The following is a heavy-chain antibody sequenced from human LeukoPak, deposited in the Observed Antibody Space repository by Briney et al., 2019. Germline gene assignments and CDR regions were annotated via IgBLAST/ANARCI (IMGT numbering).Heavy chain of an antibody. J-gene: IGHJ6*02. V-gene: IGHV4-39*01. CDR2: IYYSGST. CDR3: ARHRDPDCTLCPVVV. CDR1: GGSISSSNYY. Sequence: SETLSLTCTVSGGSISSSNYYWGWIRQPPGKGLEWIGSIYYSGSTNYNPSLKSRVTISVDTSKNQFSLKLSSVTAADTAVYYCARHRDPDCTLCPVVVWGQGTTVTVSS. D-gene: IGHD2-8*01.